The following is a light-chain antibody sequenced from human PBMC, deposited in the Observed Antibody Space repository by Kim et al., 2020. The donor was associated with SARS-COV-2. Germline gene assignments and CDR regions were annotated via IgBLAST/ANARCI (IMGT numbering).Light chain of an antibody. CDR2: YDS. V-gene: IGLV3-21*04. CDR1: NIGSKS. Sequence: APGKTARITRGGNNIGSKSVHWYQQKPGQAPVLVIYYDSDRPSGLPERFSGSNSGNTATLTISRVEAGDEADYYCQVWDSSSDHRVFGGGTKLTVL. J-gene: IGLJ3*02. CDR3: QVWDSSSDHRV.